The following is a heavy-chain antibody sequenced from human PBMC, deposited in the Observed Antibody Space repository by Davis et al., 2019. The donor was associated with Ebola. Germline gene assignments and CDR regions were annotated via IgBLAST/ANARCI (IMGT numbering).Heavy chain of an antibody. J-gene: IGHJ6*02. CDR1: GFTFSDYY. CDR3: ARDTLSGIAAAGIYYYGMDV. CDR2: ISSSGSTI. D-gene: IGHD6-13*01. V-gene: IGHV3-11*01. Sequence: GESLKISCAASGFTFSDYYMSWIRQAPGKGLEWVSYISSSGSTIYYADSVKGRFTISRDNAKNSLYLQMNSLRAEDTAVYYCARDTLSGIAAAGIYYYGMDVWGQGTTVTVSS.